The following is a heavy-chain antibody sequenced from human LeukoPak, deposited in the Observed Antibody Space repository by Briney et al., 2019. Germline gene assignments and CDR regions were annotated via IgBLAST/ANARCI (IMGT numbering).Heavy chain of an antibody. CDR1: GYTFTSYG. CDR2: ISAYNGNT. Sequence: ASVKVSCKASGYTFTSYGISWVRQAPGQGLEWMGWISAYNGNTNYAQKLQGRVTMTTDTSTSTAYMELRSPRSDDTAVYYCARVPDYYYYGMDVWGQGTTVTVSS. CDR3: ARVPDYYYYGMDV. V-gene: IGHV1-18*01. J-gene: IGHJ6*02.